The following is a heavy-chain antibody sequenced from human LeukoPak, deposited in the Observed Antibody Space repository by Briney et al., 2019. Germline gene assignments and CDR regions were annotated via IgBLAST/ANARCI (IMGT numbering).Heavy chain of an antibody. V-gene: IGHV3-7*01. CDR3: ARDRTGYYGSGSYYRPFDY. CDR2: MKEDGSEK. D-gene: IGHD3-10*01. Sequence: PGGSLRLSCAASGFTFSSYAMHWVRQAPGKGLEWVANMKEDGSEKYYVDSVKGRFTISRDNSKNTLYLQMNSLRAEDTAVYYCARDRTGYYGSGSYYRPFDYWGQGTLVTVSS. J-gene: IGHJ4*02. CDR1: GFTFSSYA.